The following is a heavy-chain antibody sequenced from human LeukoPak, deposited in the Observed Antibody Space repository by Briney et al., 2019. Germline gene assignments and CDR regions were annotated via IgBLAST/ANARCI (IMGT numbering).Heavy chain of an antibody. CDR2: ISGSGGST. J-gene: IGHJ5*02. CDR3: ATIVGATHRPNWFDP. V-gene: IGHV3-23*01. D-gene: IGHD1-26*01. CDR1: GFTFSSYA. Sequence: GGSLRLSYAASGFTFSSYAMSWVRQAPGKGLEWVSAISGSGGSTYYADSVKGRFTISRDNSKNTLYLQMNSLRAEDTAVYYCATIVGATHRPNWFDPWGQGTLVTVSS.